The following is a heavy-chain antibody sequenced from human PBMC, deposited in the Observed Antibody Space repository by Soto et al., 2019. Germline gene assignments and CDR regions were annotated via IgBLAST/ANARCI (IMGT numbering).Heavy chain of an antibody. CDR2: ISGSGGST. Sequence: GGSLRLSCAASGFTFSSYAMSWVRQAPGKGLEWVSAISGSGGSTYYADSVKGRFTISRDNSKNTLYLQMNSLRAEDTAVYYCANEPPVVVVAATATGSGYWGQGTLVTVSS. CDR1: GFTFSSYA. D-gene: IGHD2-15*01. V-gene: IGHV3-23*01. J-gene: IGHJ4*02. CDR3: ANEPPVVVVAATATGSGY.